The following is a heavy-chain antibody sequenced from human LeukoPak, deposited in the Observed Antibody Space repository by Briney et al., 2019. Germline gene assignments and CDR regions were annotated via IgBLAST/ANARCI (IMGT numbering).Heavy chain of an antibody. CDR2: ISGSGGST. CDR3: AKDYDSSGYFDY. D-gene: IGHD3-22*01. Sequence: GGSLRLSCAASGFTFSSYGMNWVRQAPGKGLEWVSAISGSGGSTYYADSVKGRFTISRDNSKNTLYLQMNSLRAEDTAVYYCAKDYDSSGYFDYWGQGTLVTVSS. J-gene: IGHJ4*02. CDR1: GFTFSSYG. V-gene: IGHV3-23*01.